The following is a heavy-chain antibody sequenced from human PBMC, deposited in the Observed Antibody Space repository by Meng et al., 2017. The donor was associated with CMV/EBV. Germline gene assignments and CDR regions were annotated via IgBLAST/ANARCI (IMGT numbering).Heavy chain of an antibody. CDR2: IYYRGST. V-gene: IGHV4-39*07. D-gene: IGHD6-6*01. CDR3: ARSIAARPYRYNWFDP. CDR1: GGSLGSISSD. Sequence: PVRLRPPSTRTLTSSVSGGSLGSISSDCGWTRQPQGKCLEWIGSIYYRGSTYNNPSLKSRVTIAVDTSKNQFSLKLSSVTAADTAVYYCARSIAARPYRYNWFDPWGQGTLVTVSS. J-gene: IGHJ5*02.